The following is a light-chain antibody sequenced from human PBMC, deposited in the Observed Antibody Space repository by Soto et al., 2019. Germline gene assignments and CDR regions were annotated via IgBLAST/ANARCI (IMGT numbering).Light chain of an antibody. Sequence: IVMTQSPAALSVSPGGSGTRSCRASQSVSSSNLAWYQQKPGQAPRLLIYGASSRATGIPDRFSGSGSGTDFTLTISRLEPEDFAVYYCQQYGSSRTFGQGTKVDNK. V-gene: IGKV3-20*01. CDR1: QSVSSSN. J-gene: IGKJ1*01. CDR3: QQYGSSRT. CDR2: GAS.